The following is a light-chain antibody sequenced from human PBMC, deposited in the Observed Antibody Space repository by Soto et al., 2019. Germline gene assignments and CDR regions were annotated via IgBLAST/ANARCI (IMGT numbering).Light chain of an antibody. CDR2: DVS. V-gene: IGLV2-11*01. Sequence: QSALTHPRSVSGSPGQSVTISCTGTSSDVGGYNYVSWYQQHPGKAPKLMIYDVSKRPSGVPDRFSGSKSGNTASLTISGLQAEDEADYYCCSYAGSYTYVVFGGGTKLTV. CDR3: CSYAGSYTYVV. J-gene: IGLJ2*01. CDR1: SSDVGGYNY.